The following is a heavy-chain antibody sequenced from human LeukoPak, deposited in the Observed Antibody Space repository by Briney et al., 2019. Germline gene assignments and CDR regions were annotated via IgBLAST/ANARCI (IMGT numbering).Heavy chain of an antibody. V-gene: IGHV1-69*06. CDR2: IIPIFGTA. CDR1: GGTFSSYA. J-gene: IGHJ3*02. D-gene: IGHD3-22*01. Sequence: SVKVSCKASGGTFSSYAISWVRQAPGQGLEWMGGIIPIFGTANYAQKFQGRVTITADKSTSTAYMELSSLRSGDTAVYYCARTYYYDSSGYRGPAFDIWGQGTMVTVSS. CDR3: ARTYYYDSSGYRGPAFDI.